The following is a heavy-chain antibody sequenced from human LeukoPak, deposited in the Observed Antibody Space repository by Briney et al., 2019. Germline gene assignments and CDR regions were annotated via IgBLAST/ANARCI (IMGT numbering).Heavy chain of an antibody. CDR1: GGSISSNNW. CDR3: ATLEDGPYYYGMDV. D-gene: IGHD5-24*01. CDR2: IYHSGSP. J-gene: IGHJ6*02. Sequence: SETLSLTCAVSGGSISSNNWWGWVRQPPGKGLEWIGEIYHSGSPNYNPSLKSRVTISVDTSKNQFSLKLSSVTAADTAVYYCATLEDGPYYYGMDVWGQGTTVTVSS. V-gene: IGHV4-4*02.